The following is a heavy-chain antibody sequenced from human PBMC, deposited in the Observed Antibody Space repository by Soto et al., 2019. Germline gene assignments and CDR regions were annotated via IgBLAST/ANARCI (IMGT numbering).Heavy chain of an antibody. Sequence: GASVKVSCKASGYIFTTYAIHWVRQAPGQRLEWMGWIDTVTANTKYSQKFQGRVTFTRDTSASTAYMELRSLRSDDTAVYYCARDGALGENYYYYGMDVWGQGTTVTVSS. V-gene: IGHV1-3*04. CDR1: GYIFTTYA. CDR3: ARDGALGENYYYYGMDV. CDR2: IDTVTANT. D-gene: IGHD3-16*01. J-gene: IGHJ6*02.